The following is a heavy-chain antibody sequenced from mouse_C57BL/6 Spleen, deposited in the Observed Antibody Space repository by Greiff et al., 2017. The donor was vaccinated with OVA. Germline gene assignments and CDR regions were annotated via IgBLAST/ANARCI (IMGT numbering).Heavy chain of an antibody. CDR3: ARVYYGNYAMDY. CDR2: IDPSDSET. J-gene: IGHJ4*01. Sequence: QCFQRIGNIDPSDSETHYNQKSKDKTTLTVDKSSSTAYMHLISLTSEDSAVYYCARVYYGNYAMDYWGQGTSVTVSS. D-gene: IGHD2-1*01. V-gene: IGHV1-52*01.